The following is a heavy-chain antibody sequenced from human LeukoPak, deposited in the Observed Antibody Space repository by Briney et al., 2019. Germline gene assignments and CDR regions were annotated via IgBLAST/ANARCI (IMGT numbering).Heavy chain of an antibody. CDR1: GFTFSNYA. J-gene: IGHJ4*02. CDR2: IRYDGSDK. CDR3: AKGVYYNSSGYSFDY. V-gene: IGHV3-30*02. D-gene: IGHD3-22*01. Sequence: PGGSLRLSCAASGFTFSNYAMHWVRQAPGKGLEGVAFIRYDGSDKYYADSVRGRFTISRDNSKNTLYLQMNSLRAEDTAVYYCAKGVYYNSSGYSFDYWGQGTLVTVSS.